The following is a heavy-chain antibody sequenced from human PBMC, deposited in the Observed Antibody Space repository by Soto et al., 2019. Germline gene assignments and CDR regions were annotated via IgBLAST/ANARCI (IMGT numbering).Heavy chain of an antibody. Sequence: GSLRLSCAASGFIVSNNYMDWARQAPGKGLEWVSITYADGRAYYADSVRGRFTISRDSSTNTLFLQMNSLRAADTAVYYCGRCTSTSCHSGSDYWGQGTLVTVSS. CDR1: GFIVSNNY. V-gene: IGHV3-53*05. J-gene: IGHJ4*02. D-gene: IGHD2-2*01. CDR2: TYADGRA. CDR3: GRCTSTSCHSGSDY.